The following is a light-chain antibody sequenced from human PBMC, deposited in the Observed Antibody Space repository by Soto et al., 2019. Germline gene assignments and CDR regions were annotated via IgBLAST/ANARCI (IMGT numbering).Light chain of an antibody. CDR3: QQFNSHPYT. CDR1: RSAGGW. CDR2: EVS. J-gene: IGKJ2*01. Sequence: DIQMTQSPSTLSASVGDRATITCRASRSAGGWLAWYQQKPGKAPTLLIYEVSNLQSGVPSRFSGSGSETEFSLTIVSLQPDDFATYYCQQFNSHPYTFGPGTKVEIK. V-gene: IGKV1-5*03.